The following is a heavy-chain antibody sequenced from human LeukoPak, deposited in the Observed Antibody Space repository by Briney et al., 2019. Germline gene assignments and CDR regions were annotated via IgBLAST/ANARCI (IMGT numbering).Heavy chain of an antibody. CDR2: IYHSGST. CDR3: ARGGARQWLDYNWFDP. Sequence: SGTLSLTCAVSGGSISSSNWWSWVRQPPGKGLEWIGEIYHSGSTNYNPSLKSRVTISVDKSKNQFSLKLSSVTAADTAVYYCARGGARQWLDYNWFDPWGQGTLVTVSS. CDR1: GGSISSSNW. J-gene: IGHJ5*02. D-gene: IGHD6-19*01. V-gene: IGHV4-4*02.